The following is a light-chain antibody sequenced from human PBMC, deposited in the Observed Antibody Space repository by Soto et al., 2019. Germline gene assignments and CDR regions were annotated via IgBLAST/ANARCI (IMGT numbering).Light chain of an antibody. Sequence: VLTQPPSVSGAPGQRVTISCTGSSSNIGAGYDVHWYQQLPGTAPKLLIYGNSNRPSGVPDRFSGSKSGTSASLAITGLQAEDEADYYCQYYDSSLSALYVFGTGTKVTVL. CDR1: SSNIGAGYD. V-gene: IGLV1-40*01. J-gene: IGLJ1*01. CDR2: GNS. CDR3: QYYDSSLSALYV.